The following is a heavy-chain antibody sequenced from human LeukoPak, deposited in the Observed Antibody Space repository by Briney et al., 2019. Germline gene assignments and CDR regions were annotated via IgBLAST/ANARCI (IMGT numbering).Heavy chain of an antibody. J-gene: IGHJ2*01. CDR3: ARHSWGGNKDFDL. D-gene: IGHD4-23*01. Sequence: SETLSLTCGVSGDSISSSPYYWAWIRQPPGEGLAWIGSIHQSGGSYYNPTLQSRLSMSVDTSKNQFSLKLTSVTAADTAVYYCARHSWGGNKDFDLWGRGTLVAVSS. V-gene: IGHV4-39*01. CDR1: GDSISSSPYY. CDR2: IHQSGGS.